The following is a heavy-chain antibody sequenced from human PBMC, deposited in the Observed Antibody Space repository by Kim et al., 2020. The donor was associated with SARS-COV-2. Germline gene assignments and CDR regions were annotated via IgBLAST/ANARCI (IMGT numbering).Heavy chain of an antibody. CDR2: IIPIFGTA. CDR3: ARGGYYDSSGYYGSLSGHWYFDL. V-gene: IGHV1-69*13. D-gene: IGHD3-22*01. Sequence: SVKVSCKASGGTFSSYAISWVRQAPGQGLEWMGGIIPIFGTANYAQKFQGRVTITADESTSTAYMELSSLRSEDTAVYYCARGGYYDSSGYYGSLSGHWYFDLWGRGTLVTVSS. CDR1: GGTFSSYA. J-gene: IGHJ2*01.